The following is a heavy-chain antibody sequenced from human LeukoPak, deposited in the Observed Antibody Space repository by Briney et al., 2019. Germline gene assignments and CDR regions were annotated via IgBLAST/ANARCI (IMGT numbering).Heavy chain of an antibody. CDR3: AKPTGDTGWYGLFEY. V-gene: IGHV3-30*18. J-gene: IGHJ4*02. D-gene: IGHD6-19*01. Sequence: GRSLRLSCAASGFTFSGYAMNWVRQAPGKGLEWVAVVPYDGNDYYYADSVKGRFTISRDNSKNTLYLQMNSLRAEDTAVYYCAKPTGDTGWYGLFEYWGQGTLVTVSS. CDR2: VPYDGNDY. CDR1: GFTFSGYA.